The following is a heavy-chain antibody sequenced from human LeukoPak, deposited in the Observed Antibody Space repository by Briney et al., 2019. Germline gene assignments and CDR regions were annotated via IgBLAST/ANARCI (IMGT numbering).Heavy chain of an antibody. Sequence: PGGSLRLSCVASGFTFSSYAMSWVRQAPGKGLEWVSAISGSGGSTYSADSVKGRFTISRDNSKNTLYLQMNSLRAEDTAVYYCAKDSSSSWPYYFDYWGQGTLVTVSS. CDR3: AKDSSSSWPYYFDY. CDR2: ISGSGGST. V-gene: IGHV3-23*01. D-gene: IGHD6-13*01. J-gene: IGHJ4*02. CDR1: GFTFSSYA.